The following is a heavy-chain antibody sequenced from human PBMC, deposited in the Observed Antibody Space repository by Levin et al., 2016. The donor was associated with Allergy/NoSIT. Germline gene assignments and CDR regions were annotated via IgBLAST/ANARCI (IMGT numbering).Heavy chain of an antibody. D-gene: IGHD5-18*01. CDR3: VKDWGADTVWPKFGAMDV. CDR1: GFTFSIYA. Sequence: GGSLRLSCAASGFTFSIYAMHWVRQAPGEGLEWVAIISYDGSNEYYADSVKGRFTISRDDSRNRLYPQMNSLRVDDTAVYYCVKDWGADTVWPKFGAMDVWGQGTTVAVSS. CDR2: ISYDGSNE. V-gene: IGHV3-30-3*01. J-gene: IGHJ6*02.